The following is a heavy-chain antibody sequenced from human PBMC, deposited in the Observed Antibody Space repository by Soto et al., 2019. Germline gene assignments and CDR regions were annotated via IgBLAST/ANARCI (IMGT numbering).Heavy chain of an antibody. J-gene: IGHJ6*01. CDR2: INTHNGNT. V-gene: IGHV1-18*01. CDR3: TREGSAPYYYYGMD. Sequence: QVQLEQSAPEVKKPGASVKVSCKASGYTFTTYGISWVRQAPGQGLEWLGWINTHNGNTNYAQNLQGRVIMTADTAASAAYMGLRSLRSDYTAISCCTREGSAPYYYYGMD. D-gene: IGHD3-10*01. CDR1: GYTFTTYG.